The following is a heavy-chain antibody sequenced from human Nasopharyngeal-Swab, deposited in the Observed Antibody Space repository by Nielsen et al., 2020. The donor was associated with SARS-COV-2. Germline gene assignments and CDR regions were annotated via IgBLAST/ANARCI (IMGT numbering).Heavy chain of an antibody. CDR2: INHSGST. V-gene: IGHV4-34*01. Sequence: SETLSLTFAVYGGSFSGYYCSWIRQPPGKGLEWIGEINHSGSTNYNPSLKSRVTISVDTSKNQFSLKLSSVTAADTAVYYCARLAIAARRGSGDYWGQGTLVTVSS. CDR1: GGSFSGYY. D-gene: IGHD6-6*01. CDR3: ARLAIAARRGSGDY. J-gene: IGHJ4*02.